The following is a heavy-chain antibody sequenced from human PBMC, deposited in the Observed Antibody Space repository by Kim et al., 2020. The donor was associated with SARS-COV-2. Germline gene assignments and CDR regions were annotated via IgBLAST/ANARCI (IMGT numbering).Heavy chain of an antibody. CDR2: ISYDGSNK. CDR3: AREVLATYYGSGSYNYALYYYYGMDV. Sequence: GGSLRLSCAASGFTFSSYAMHWVRQAPGKGLEWVAVISYDGSNKYYADSVKGRFTISRDNSKNTLYLQMNSLRAEDTAVYYCAREVLATYYGSGSYNYALYYYYGMDVWGQGTTVTVSS. CDR1: GFTFSSYA. D-gene: IGHD3-10*01. J-gene: IGHJ6*02. V-gene: IGHV3-30*04.